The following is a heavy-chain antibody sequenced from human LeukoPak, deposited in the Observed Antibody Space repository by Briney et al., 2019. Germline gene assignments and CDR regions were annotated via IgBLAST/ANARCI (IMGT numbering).Heavy chain of an antibody. CDR3: TRGGGDS. CDR1: GFSFSSSW. Sequence: PGRSLRLSCAASGFSFSSSWMSWVRQVPGKGLEWVANIELDEAQKSYVDSVKGRFTISRDNAKNSLYLQMNSLRAEDTAMYYCTRGGGDSWGQGTLVTVSS. V-gene: IGHV3-7*01. D-gene: IGHD3-10*01. J-gene: IGHJ4*02. CDR2: IELDEAQK.